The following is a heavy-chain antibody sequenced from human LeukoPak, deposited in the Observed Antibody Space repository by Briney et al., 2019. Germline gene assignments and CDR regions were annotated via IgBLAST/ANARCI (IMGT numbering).Heavy chain of an antibody. V-gene: IGHV1-2*02. J-gene: IGHJ5*02. D-gene: IGHD3-10*01. CDR2: INPNSGGT. CDR1: GYTFTGYY. Sequence: ASVKVSCKASGYTFTGYYMHWVRLAPGQGLEWMGWINPNSGGTNYAQKFQGRVTMTRDTSISTAYMELSRLRSDDTAVYYCARGFRSRWFGGLSDATVVLDPWGQGTLVTVSS. CDR3: ARGFRSRWFGGLSDATVVLDP.